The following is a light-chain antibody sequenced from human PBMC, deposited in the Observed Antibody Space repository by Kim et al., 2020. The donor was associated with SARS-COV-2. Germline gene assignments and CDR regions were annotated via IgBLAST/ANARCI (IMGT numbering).Light chain of an antibody. V-gene: IGLV4-69*01. CDR2: LNSDGSH. Sequence: QPVLTQSPSASASLGASVKLTCTLSSGHSSYAIAWHQQQPEKGPRYLMKLNSDGSHSTGDGIPDRFSGSSSGAERYLTLSSLQSEDGADYYCQTWGTGIVVFGGGTQLTVL. J-gene: IGLJ2*01. CDR1: SGHSSYA. CDR3: QTWGTGIVV.